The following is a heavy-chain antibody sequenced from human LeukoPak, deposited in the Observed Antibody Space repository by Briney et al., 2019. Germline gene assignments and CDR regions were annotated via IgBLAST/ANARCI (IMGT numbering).Heavy chain of an antibody. Sequence: GGSLRLSCAASGFTFSSYSMNWVRQAPGKGLEWVSSISSSSSYIYYADSVEGRFTISRDNAKNSLYLQMNSLRAEDTAVYYCARDLGFTWFGELLHNDAFDIWGQGTMVTVSS. CDR1: GFTFSSYS. D-gene: IGHD3-10*01. V-gene: IGHV3-21*01. J-gene: IGHJ3*02. CDR3: ARDLGFTWFGELLHNDAFDI. CDR2: ISSSSSYI.